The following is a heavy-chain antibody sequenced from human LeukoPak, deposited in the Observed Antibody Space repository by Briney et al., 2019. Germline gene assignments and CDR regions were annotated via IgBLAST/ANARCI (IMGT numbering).Heavy chain of an antibody. V-gene: IGHV4-59*01. J-gene: IGHJ6*03. CDR1: GGSISSYY. CDR2: IYYSGST. CDR3: ARAQYYELWSVYDHAETDGYYYYYMDV. D-gene: IGHD3-3*01. Sequence: PSETLSLTCTVSGGSISSYYWSWIRQPPGKGLEGIGFIYYSGSTNYNPSLKSRVTISVDTSKNQFSLKLSSVTAADTAVYYCARAQYYELWSVYDHAETDGYYYYYMDVWGKGTTVTVSS.